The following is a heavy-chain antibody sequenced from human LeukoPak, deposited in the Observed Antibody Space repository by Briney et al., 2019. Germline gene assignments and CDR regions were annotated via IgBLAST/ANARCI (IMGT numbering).Heavy chain of an antibody. CDR1: GFTFSSYG. V-gene: IGHV3-33*01. J-gene: IGHJ6*04. D-gene: IGHD3-10*01. Sequence: GRSLRLSCAASGFTFSSYGMHWVRQAPGKRLEWVAVIWYDGSNKYYADSVKGRFTISRDNSKNTLYLQMNSLGADDTAVYYCARVRGGSGSRRPQYYYGMDVWGKGTTVTVSS. CDR2: IWYDGSNK. CDR3: ARVRGGSGSRRPQYYYGMDV.